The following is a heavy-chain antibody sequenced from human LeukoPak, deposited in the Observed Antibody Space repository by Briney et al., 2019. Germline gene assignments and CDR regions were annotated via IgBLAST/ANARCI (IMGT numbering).Heavy chain of an antibody. J-gene: IGHJ3*02. CDR2: ISGRGGST. D-gene: IGHD3-22*01. Sequence: GGSLRLSCAASGFTFSSYAMSWVRQAPGKGLEWVSAISGRGGSTYYADSVKGRFTISRDNSKNTLYLQTNSRRAEDTAVYYCAKVLSASSGYDSKSREDAFDIWGQGTMVTVSS. CDR3: AKVLSASSGYDSKSREDAFDI. CDR1: GFTFSSYA. V-gene: IGHV3-23*01.